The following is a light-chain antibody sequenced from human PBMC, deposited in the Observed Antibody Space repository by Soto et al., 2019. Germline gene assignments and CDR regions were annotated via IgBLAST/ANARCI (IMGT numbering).Light chain of an antibody. V-gene: IGKV3-20*01. Sequence: EIVLTQSPGTLSLSPRERATLSCRASQSVSSSYLAWYQQKPGQAPRLLIYGASSRATGIPDRFSGSGSGTDFTLSISRLEPEDFAVYYCLQYGSSPGTFGPGTKVDIK. CDR2: GAS. CDR1: QSVSSSY. CDR3: LQYGSSPGT. J-gene: IGKJ3*01.